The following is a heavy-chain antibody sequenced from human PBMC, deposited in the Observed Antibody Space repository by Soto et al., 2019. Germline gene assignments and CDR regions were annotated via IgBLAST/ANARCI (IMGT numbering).Heavy chain of an antibody. CDR3: AKGYYDSSGYRY. J-gene: IGHJ4*02. CDR2: ISGSGGST. D-gene: IGHD3-22*01. V-gene: IGHV3-23*01. Sequence: GGSLRLSCAAPGFTFSSYAMSWVRQAPGKGLEWVSAISGSGGSTYYADSVKGRFTISRDNSKNTLYLQMNSLRAEDTAVYYCAKGYYDSSGYRYWGQGTLVTVSS. CDR1: GFTFSSYA.